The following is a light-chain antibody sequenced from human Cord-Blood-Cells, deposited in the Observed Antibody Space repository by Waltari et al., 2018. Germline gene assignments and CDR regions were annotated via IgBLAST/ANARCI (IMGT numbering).Light chain of an antibody. CDR2: EVS. J-gene: IGLJ3*02. Sequence: QSALAQPASVSGSPGQSITLSCTGTSSYVGCYNYVSWYPQHPGKAPKLMIYEVSKRPSGVSKRFSGSKSGNTASLTISGLQAEDEADYYCSSYTSSSTLVFGGGTKLTVL. V-gene: IGLV2-14*01. CDR3: SSYTSSSTLV. CDR1: SSYVGCYNY.